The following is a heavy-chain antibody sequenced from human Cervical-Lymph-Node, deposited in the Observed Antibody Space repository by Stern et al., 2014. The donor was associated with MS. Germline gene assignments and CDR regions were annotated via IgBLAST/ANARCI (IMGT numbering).Heavy chain of an antibody. V-gene: IGHV2-26*01. CDR3: ARQKKIAMVTSPHFDY. Sequence: QVTLRESGPVLVKPTETLTLTCTVSGFSLSNVAMGVSWIRQPPGKALEWLAHIFSNDEKSYTTSLKSRLTVSKDASKSQVVFTLTNMDPVDTATYYCARQKKIAMVTSPHFDYWGQGILVTVSS. J-gene: IGHJ4*02. CDR1: GFSLSNVAMG. D-gene: IGHD5-18*01. CDR2: IFSNDEK.